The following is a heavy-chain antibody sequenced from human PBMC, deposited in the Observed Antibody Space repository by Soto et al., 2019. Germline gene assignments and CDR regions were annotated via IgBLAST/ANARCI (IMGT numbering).Heavy chain of an antibody. V-gene: IGHV4-34*01. CDR2: IYYSGST. Sequence: SETLSLTCAVCGGSFRVYSWSWVRQAPGKGLEWIGSIYYSGSTYYNPSLKSRVTISVDTSKNQFSLKLSSVTAADTAVYYCARRDGRGYYYGMDVWGQGTTVTVSS. CDR3: ARRDGRGYYYGMDV. CDR1: GGSFRVYS. J-gene: IGHJ6*02.